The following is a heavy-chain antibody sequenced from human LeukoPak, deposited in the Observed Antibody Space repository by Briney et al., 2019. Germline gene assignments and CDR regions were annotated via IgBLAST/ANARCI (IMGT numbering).Heavy chain of an antibody. Sequence: GASVKVSCKVSGYTLTELSMHWVRQAPGKGLEWMGGFDPEDGETIYAQKFQGRVTMTEDTSTDTAYMELSSLRSEDTAVYYCATETYYYDSSGYLPDDREGGPYYYYGMDVWGQGTTVTVSS. CDR3: ATETYYYDSSGYLPDDREGGPYYYYGMDV. CDR2: FDPEDGET. CDR1: GYTLTELS. V-gene: IGHV1-24*01. D-gene: IGHD3-22*01. J-gene: IGHJ6*02.